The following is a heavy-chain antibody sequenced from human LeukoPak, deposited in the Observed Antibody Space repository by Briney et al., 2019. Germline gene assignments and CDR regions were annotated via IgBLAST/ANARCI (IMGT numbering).Heavy chain of an antibody. D-gene: IGHD5-18*01. J-gene: IGHJ4*02. CDR2: ISGSGGST. CDR1: GFTFSSYA. V-gene: IGHV3-23*01. CDR3: AKDWVRIQLWNDY. Sequence: GGSLRLSCAASGFTFSSYAMSWVRQAPGKGLEWVSAISGSGGSTCYADSVKGRFTISRDNSKNTLYLQMNSLRAEDTAVYYCAKDWVRIQLWNDYWGQGTLVTVSS.